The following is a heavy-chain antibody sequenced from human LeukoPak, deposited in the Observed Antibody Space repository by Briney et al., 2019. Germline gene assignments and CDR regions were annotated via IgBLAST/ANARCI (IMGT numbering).Heavy chain of an antibody. Sequence: PSETLSLTCTVSGGSISSYYWSWLQQPPGKGLEWLGYIYYSGSTNYNPSLKSRVTISVDTSKNQFSLKLSSVTAADTAVYYCARVITMVRGGGYYFDYWGQGTLVTVSS. D-gene: IGHD3-10*01. CDR2: IYYSGST. V-gene: IGHV4-59*01. CDR3: ARVITMVRGGGYYFDY. CDR1: GGSISSYY. J-gene: IGHJ4*02.